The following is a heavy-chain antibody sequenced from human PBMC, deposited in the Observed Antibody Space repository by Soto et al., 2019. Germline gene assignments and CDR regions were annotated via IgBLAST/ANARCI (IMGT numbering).Heavy chain of an antibody. CDR2: LNPNSGAT. V-gene: IGHV1-2*04. CDR3: ARNQWLDSPSDY. CDR1: GYTFTGYY. J-gene: IGHJ4*02. Sequence: ASVKVSCKASGYTFTGYYVNWVRQAPGQGLEWMGWLNPNSGATKYAQKFQGWVTMTSDTSISTGYLELRSLKFDDTAVYYCARNQWLDSPSDYWGKGTLATVS. D-gene: IGHD6-19*01.